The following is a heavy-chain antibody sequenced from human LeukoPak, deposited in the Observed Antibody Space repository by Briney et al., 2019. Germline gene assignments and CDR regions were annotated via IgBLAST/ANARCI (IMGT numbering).Heavy chain of an antibody. J-gene: IGHJ4*02. V-gene: IGHV1-2*02. CDR3: TRGPATGSFDY. Sequence: ASVKVSCKASGYTFTGYYMHWVRQAPGQGLEWVGWINPTTGDTSYAQHFQDRVTMTRDTSISTAYMELTRLRSDDTAVYYCTRGPATGSFDYWGQGTLVIVSS. CDR2: INPTTGDT. D-gene: IGHD6-13*01. CDR1: GYTFTGYY.